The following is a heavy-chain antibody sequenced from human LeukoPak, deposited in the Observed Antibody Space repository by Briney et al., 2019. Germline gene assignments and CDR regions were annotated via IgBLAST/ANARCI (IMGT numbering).Heavy chain of an antibody. Sequence: SVKVSCKASGGTFSSYAISWVRQAPGQGLEWMGGIVPIFGTANYAQKFQGRVTITADESTSTAYMELSSLRSEDTAVYYCAYSLRMARGAFDIWGQGTMVTVSS. CDR2: IVPIFGTA. CDR3: AYSLRMARGAFDI. J-gene: IGHJ3*02. V-gene: IGHV1-69*01. CDR1: GGTFSSYA. D-gene: IGHD2-21*01.